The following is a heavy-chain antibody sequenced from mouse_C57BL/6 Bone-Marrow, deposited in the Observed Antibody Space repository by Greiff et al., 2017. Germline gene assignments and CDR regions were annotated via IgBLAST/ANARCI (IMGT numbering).Heavy chain of an antibody. J-gene: IGHJ2*01. V-gene: IGHV1-42*01. CDR3: ARSPPYYGSSPSYFDY. D-gene: IGHD1-1*01. Sequence: EVKLLESGPELVKPGASVKISCKASGYSFTGYYMNWVKQSPEKSLEWIGEINPSTGGTTYNQKFKAKATLTVDKSSSTAYMQLKSLTSEDSAVYYCARSPPYYGSSPSYFDYWGQGTTLTVSS. CDR1: GYSFTGYY. CDR2: INPSTGGT.